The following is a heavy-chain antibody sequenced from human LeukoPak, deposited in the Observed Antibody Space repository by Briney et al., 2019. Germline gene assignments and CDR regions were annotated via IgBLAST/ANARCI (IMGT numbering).Heavy chain of an antibody. Sequence: GGSLRLSCAASGFTFSSYAMSWVRQAPGKGLEWVSAISGSGGSTYYADSVKGRFTISRDNSKNTLYLQMNSLRAEDTALYLCARGYGSGSYNYWGQGTLVTVSS. V-gene: IGHV3-23*01. CDR3: ARGYGSGSYNY. J-gene: IGHJ4*02. CDR1: GFTFSSYA. D-gene: IGHD3-10*01. CDR2: ISGSGGST.